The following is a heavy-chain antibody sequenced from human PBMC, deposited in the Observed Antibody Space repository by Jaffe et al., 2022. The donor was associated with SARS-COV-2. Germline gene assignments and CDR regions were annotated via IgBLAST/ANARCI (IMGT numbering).Heavy chain of an antibody. V-gene: IGHV1-69*01. CDR2: IVPISGTP. J-gene: IGHJ4*02. D-gene: IGHD3-10*01. Sequence: QVQLVQSGAEVKKPGASVKVSCKASGNTFSYYAISWVRQAPGQGLEWLGGIVPISGTPNYSQKFQGRVTISADESTSTAYMNLSSLTSEDTAVYFCTRERAPGSTSDSWGQGTLVTVSS. CDR1: GNTFSYYA. CDR3: TRERAPGSTSDS.